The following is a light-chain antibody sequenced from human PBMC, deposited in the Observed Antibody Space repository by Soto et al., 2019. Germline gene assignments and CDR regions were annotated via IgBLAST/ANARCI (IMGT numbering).Light chain of an antibody. CDR2: DVS. V-gene: IGLV1-44*01. Sequence: QSVLTQPPSASGTPGQRVTISCSGSSSNIGSNTVNWYQQHPGKAPKLLIYDVSHRPSVVSSRFSGSKSGNTASLAISGLQAEDEADYYCSSYTSTNTLVIFGGGTKVTVL. CDR1: SSNIGSNT. CDR3: SSYTSTNTLVI. J-gene: IGLJ2*01.